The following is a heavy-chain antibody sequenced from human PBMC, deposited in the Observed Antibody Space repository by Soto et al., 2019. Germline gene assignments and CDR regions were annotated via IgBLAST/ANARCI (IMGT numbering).Heavy chain of an antibody. J-gene: IGHJ3*01. Sequence: EVQMLESGGGLVQPGGSLRLSCAASGFTFSSYALTWVRQAPGKELEWVSSITGSGDYTRYTDSVKGRFTITRDNAKNTLFLQMKSLRADDTAIYYCGKDPNGDYFGAFDFWGQGTMVTVSS. D-gene: IGHD4-17*01. CDR1: GFTFSSYA. CDR3: GKDPNGDYFGAFDF. V-gene: IGHV3-23*01. CDR2: ITGSGDYT.